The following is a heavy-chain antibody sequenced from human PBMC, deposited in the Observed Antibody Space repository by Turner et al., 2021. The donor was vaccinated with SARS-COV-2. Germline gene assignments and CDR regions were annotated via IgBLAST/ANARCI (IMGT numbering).Heavy chain of an antibody. CDR2: VYYRGST. V-gene: IGHV4-39*01. D-gene: IGHD3-3*01. CDR1: GGSISGSNYY. CDR3: ARQDYDFWSGYPNWLDP. Sequence: QLQLQESGPGLLKPSETLSLTCTVSGGSISGSNYYWGWIRQPPGKGLEWIGCVYYRGSTYYNPSLESRVTISADTSKNQFSLKLISVTAADMAMYFCARQDYDFWSGYPNWLDPWGQGTLVIVSS. J-gene: IGHJ5*02.